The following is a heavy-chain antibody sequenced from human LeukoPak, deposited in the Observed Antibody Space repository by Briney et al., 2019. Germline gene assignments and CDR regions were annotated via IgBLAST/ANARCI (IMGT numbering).Heavy chain of an antibody. CDR1: GFTLSSYA. CDR2: ISRNGDTT. V-gene: IGHV3-64*01. J-gene: IGHJ4*02. CDR3: ARGEGGYFDY. Sequence: GGSLRLSCAASGFTLSSYAMHWVRQAPGKGLEYVSAISRNGDTTYYANSVKGRFTISRDNSKNTLYLQMGSLRAEDMAVYYCARGEGGYFDYWGQGTLVTVSS. D-gene: IGHD1-26*01.